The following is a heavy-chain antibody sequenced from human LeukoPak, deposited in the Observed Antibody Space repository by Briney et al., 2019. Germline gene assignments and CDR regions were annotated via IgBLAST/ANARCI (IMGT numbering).Heavy chain of an antibody. D-gene: IGHD3-10*01. CDR1: GYTFTSYD. CDR2: MNPNSGNT. J-gene: IGHJ4*02. CDR3: ARGRDYYGSGSYYNVGY. Sequence: GASVKVSCKASGYTFTSYDINWVRQATGQGLGWMGWMNPNSGNTGYAQKFQGRVTMTRNTSISTAYMELSSLRSEDTAVYYCARGRDYYGSGSYYNVGYWGQGTLVTVSS. V-gene: IGHV1-8*01.